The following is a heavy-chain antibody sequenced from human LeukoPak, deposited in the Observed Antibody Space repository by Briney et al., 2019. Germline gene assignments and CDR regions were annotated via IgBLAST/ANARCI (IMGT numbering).Heavy chain of an antibody. CDR2: ISSNGGST. J-gene: IGHJ3*02. V-gene: IGHV3-64*01. Sequence: GGSLRLSCAASGFTFSSYAMHWVRQAPGKGLEYVSAISSNGGSTYYANSVKGRFTISRDNSKNTLYLQMGSLRAEDMAVYYCAREQLVVPLAFDIWGQGTMVTVSS. CDR1: GFTFSSYA. D-gene: IGHD3-22*01. CDR3: AREQLVVPLAFDI.